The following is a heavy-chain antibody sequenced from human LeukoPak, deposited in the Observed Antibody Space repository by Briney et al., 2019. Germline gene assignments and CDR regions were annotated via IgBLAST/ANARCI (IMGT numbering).Heavy chain of an antibody. CDR2: IYPGDSDT. Sequence: GGSLEISWQGSGSRFTSYWIGWVRQVHGKGLEWMGIIYPGDSDTTYRPSFQGQVTISADKAISTAYLQWSSLKASDTAMYYCARAGYYYDSSVYYYFDYWGQGTLVTVSS. CDR1: GSRFTSYW. D-gene: IGHD3-22*01. V-gene: IGHV5-51*01. J-gene: IGHJ4*02. CDR3: ARAGYYYDSSVYYYFDY.